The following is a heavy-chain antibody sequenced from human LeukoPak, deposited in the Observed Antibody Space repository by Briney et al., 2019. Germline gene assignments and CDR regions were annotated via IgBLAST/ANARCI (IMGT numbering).Heavy chain of an antibody. J-gene: IGHJ5*02. CDR2: IYHTGRT. CDR1: GYSLMSGRY. V-gene: IGHV4-38-2*01. D-gene: IGHD6-19*01. CDR3: ARGPETISVAGWYADL. Sequence: SETLSLTCAVSGYSLMSGRYWGWIRQPPGKGLEWIGTIYHTGRTGYNRSLKSRVTISVDTSKNQFSVRLSSVTAADTAVYYCARGPETISVAGWYADLWGQGTLVTVSS.